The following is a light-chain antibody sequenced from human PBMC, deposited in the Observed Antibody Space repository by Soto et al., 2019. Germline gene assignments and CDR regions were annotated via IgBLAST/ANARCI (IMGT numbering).Light chain of an antibody. CDR3: SSYTSSSTVV. V-gene: IGLV2-14*01. Sequence: QSALTQPASVSGSPGQSITISCTGTSSDVGGYNYVSWYQQHPGKAPKLMIYDVNSRPSGVSNRFSGSKSANTASLTISGLHAEDEADYYCSSYTSSSTVVFGGGTKLTVL. CDR2: DVN. CDR1: SSDVGGYNY. J-gene: IGLJ2*01.